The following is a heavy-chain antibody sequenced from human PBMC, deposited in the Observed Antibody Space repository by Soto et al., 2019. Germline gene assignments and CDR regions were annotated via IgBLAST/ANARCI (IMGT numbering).Heavy chain of an antibody. V-gene: IGHV3-64D*08. Sequence: GGSLTLSCSASGFTFSSYAMHWVRQAPGKGLEYVSAISSNGGSTYYADSVKGRFTISRDNSKNTLYLEMSSLRAEDTAVYYCVKPHHLSEILYFDPRGQGTLVT. D-gene: IGHD2-8*01. J-gene: IGHJ5*02. CDR3: VKPHHLSEILYFDP. CDR1: GFTFSSYA. CDR2: ISSNGGST.